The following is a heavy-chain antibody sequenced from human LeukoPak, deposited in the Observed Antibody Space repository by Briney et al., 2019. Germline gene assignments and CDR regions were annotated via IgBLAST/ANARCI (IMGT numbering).Heavy chain of an antibody. CDR3: AKDQFSVGSSSGGLDY. CDR1: GFTFSSYG. CDR2: ISYDGSNK. D-gene: IGHD6-6*01. V-gene: IGHV3-30*18. J-gene: IGHJ4*02. Sequence: GGSLRLSCVASGFTFSSYGMHWVRQAPGKGLEWVAVISYDGSNKYYADSVKGRFTISRDNSKKTLYLQMNSLRAEDTAVYYCAKDQFSVGSSSGGLDYWGQGTLVTVSS.